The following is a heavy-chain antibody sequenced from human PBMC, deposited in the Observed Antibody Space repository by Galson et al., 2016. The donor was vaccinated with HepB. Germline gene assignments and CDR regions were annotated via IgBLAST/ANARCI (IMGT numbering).Heavy chain of an antibody. CDR2: INWNGASS. J-gene: IGHJ5*01. Sequence: SLRLSCAASGFIFDNYVMAWVRQAPGKGLEWVSGINWNGASSTYADSVKGRFTISRDTGRNSLYLQLNSLRVEDTALYYCARRNSSWFDCWGQGTLVSVSS. D-gene: IGHD4-11*01. CDR3: ARRNSSWFDC. CDR1: GFIFDNYV. V-gene: IGHV3-20*04.